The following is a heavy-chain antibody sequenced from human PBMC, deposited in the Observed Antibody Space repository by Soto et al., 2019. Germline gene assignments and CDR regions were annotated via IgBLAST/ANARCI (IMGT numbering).Heavy chain of an antibody. CDR3: ACNDVYHMDV. D-gene: IGHD3-16*01. Sequence: QGQLQESGPGLVKPSGTLSLTCAVSGASISSSYWWSWVRQPPGKGLEWIGEIPPSTGTNSNPSLKSRVTISVDKSKTQLFLSLTSVTVADTAVYYCACNDVYHMDVWRQGTTVTAS. CDR2: IPPSTGT. V-gene: IGHV4-4*02. CDR1: GASISSSYW. J-gene: IGHJ6*03.